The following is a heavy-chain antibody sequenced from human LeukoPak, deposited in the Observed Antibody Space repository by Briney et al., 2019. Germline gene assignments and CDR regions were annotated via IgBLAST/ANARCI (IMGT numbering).Heavy chain of an antibody. Sequence: GGSLRLSCAASGFTFSSYGMHWVRQAPGKGLEWVAFIRYDGSNKYYADSVKGRFTISRDNSKNTLYLQMNSLRAEDTAVYYCAKENNCSYSGSYYNCEYYYYYMDVWGKGTTVTVSS. V-gene: IGHV3-30*02. J-gene: IGHJ6*03. CDR3: AKENNCSYSGSYYNCEYYYYYMDV. CDR1: GFTFSSYG. CDR2: IRYDGSNK. D-gene: IGHD1-26*01.